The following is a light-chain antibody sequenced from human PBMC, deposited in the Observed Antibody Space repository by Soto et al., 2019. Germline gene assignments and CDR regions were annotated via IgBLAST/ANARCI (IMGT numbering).Light chain of an antibody. CDR2: DAS. J-gene: IGKJ4*01. CDR3: QQYNSYPLT. CDR1: QSISSW. Sequence: DIQMTQYPSTLSGSVGDRVTITWGASQSISSWLAWYQKKPGKAPKLLIYDASSLESGVPSRFRGSGSGTEFTLTISSMKTDDFATYYCQQYNSYPLTFGGGTKVDIK. V-gene: IGKV1-5*01.